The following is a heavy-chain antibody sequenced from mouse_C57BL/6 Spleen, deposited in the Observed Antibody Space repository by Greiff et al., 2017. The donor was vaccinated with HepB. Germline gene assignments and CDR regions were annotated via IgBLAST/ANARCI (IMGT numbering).Heavy chain of an antibody. CDR3: ARGYWDWYFDV. J-gene: IGHJ1*03. Sequence: VQLKESGGGLVKPGGSLKLSCAASGFSFSDYGMHWVRQAPEKGLEWVAYISSGSSTIYYADTVKGRFTISRDNAKNTLFLQMTSLRSEDTAMYYCARGYWDWYFDVWGTGTTVTVSS. CDR1: GFSFSDYG. CDR2: ISSGSSTI. D-gene: IGHD4-1*01. V-gene: IGHV5-17*01.